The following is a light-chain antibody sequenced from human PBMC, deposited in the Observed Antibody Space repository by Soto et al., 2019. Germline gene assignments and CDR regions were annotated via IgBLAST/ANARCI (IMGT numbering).Light chain of an antibody. CDR3: CSYGGSRAV. CDR2: EVT. Sequence: QSALPQPASVSGSPGQSITISCTGTSSDVGSHNLVSWYQQHPGQAPKLMIYEVTKRPLGVSTRFSASKSGNTASLTISGLQAEDEADYYCCSYGGSRAVFGGGTQLTVL. J-gene: IGLJ7*01. V-gene: IGLV2-23*02. CDR1: SSDVGSHNL.